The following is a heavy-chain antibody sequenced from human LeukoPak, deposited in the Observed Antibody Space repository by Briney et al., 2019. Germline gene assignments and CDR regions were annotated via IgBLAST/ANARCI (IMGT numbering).Heavy chain of an antibody. D-gene: IGHD2-15*01. CDR1: GFTFNTYT. Sequence: GGSLRLSCACSGFTFNTYTMNWVRQAPGKGLEWVAPISGSGATTYYADSVKGRFTISRDNSKNTLYLQMNSLRAEDTAVYYCAKAHDIVVVLDFWGQGTLVTVSS. CDR2: ISGSGATT. J-gene: IGHJ4*02. V-gene: IGHV3-23*01. CDR3: AKAHDIVVVLDF.